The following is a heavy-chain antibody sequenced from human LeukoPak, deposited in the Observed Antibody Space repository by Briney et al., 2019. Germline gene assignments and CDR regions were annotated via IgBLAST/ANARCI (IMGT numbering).Heavy chain of an antibody. CDR1: GFTFSSYW. D-gene: IGHD3-22*01. V-gene: IGHV3-7*01. J-gene: IGHJ3*02. Sequence: PGGSLRLSCAASGFTFSSYWMSWVRQAPGKGLEWVANIKQDGSEKYYVDSVKGRFTISRDNAKNSLYLQMNSLRAEDTAVYYCARGGKYYDEQTDAFDIWGQGTMVTVSS. CDR2: IKQDGSEK. CDR3: ARGGKYYDEQTDAFDI.